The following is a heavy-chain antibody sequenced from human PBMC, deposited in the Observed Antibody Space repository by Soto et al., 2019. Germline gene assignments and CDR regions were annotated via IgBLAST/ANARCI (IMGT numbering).Heavy chain of an antibody. J-gene: IGHJ4*02. CDR2: IYHSGST. V-gene: IGHV4-34*01. D-gene: IGHD3-22*01. CDR1: GGSFSGYY. CDR3: ARGISMMVLVQRDAPDKFYLDS. Sequence: SETLSLTCAVYGGSFSGYYWSWIRQPPGKGLEWIGEIYHSGSTNYNPSLKSRATISVDPSKNQFSLQLRSVPAADTAVYYCARGISMMVLVQRDAPDKFYLDSWGQGTLVTVSS.